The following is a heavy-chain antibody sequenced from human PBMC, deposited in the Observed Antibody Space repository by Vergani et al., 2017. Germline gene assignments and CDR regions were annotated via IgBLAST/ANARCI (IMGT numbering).Heavy chain of an antibody. CDR1: GGSISSSNW. CDR3: ARRPVRRSTVVTRPLDY. CDR2: IYHSGST. V-gene: IGHV4-4*02. Sequence: QVQLQESGPGLVKPSGTLSLTCAVSGGSISSSNWWSWVRQPPGKGVEWIGEIYHSGSTNYNPSLKCRVTISVDKSKNQFSLKLSSVTAADPAVYYCARRPVRRSTVVTRPLDYWGQGTLVTVSS. J-gene: IGHJ4*02. D-gene: IGHD4-23*01.